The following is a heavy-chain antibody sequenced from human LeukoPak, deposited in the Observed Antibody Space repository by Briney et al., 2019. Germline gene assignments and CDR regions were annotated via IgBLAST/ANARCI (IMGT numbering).Heavy chain of an antibody. CDR3: VRDFDGDYDAFDM. CDR2: ISWNSDYV. D-gene: IGHD4-17*01. Sequence: GRSLRLSCAVSGFIFDDFAMHSVRQLPRKCMELVSGISWNSDYVRYADSVKGRFTISRDNAKNSLNLQMTSLRPEDTALYFCVRDFDGDYDAFDMWGQGTKVTVSS. J-gene: IGHJ3*02. V-gene: IGHV3-9*01. CDR1: GFIFDDFA.